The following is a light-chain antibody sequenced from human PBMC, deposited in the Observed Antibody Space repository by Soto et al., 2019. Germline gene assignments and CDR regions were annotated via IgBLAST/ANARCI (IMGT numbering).Light chain of an antibody. CDR1: QDISSF. CDR3: QQTNHFPFT. V-gene: IGKV1-12*01. Sequence: DIQMTQSPSSVSASVGDGVTITCRASQDISSFLAWYQQKPGKAPKLLIYAASTLHIGVPSRFRGSGSGTTFTLTISSLQPEDFATYFCQQTNHFPFTFGPGTKVDIK. J-gene: IGKJ3*01. CDR2: AAS.